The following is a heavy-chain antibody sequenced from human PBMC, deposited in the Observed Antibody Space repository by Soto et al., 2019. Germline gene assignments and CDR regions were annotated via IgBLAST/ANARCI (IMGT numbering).Heavy chain of an antibody. CDR3: ARDCLGCQQGDYFDY. J-gene: IGHJ4*02. V-gene: IGHV4-4*02. CDR2: IYHSGST. Sequence: QVQLQESGPGLVKPSGTLFLTCAVSGGSISSSNWWSWVRQPPAKGLEWIGEIYHSGSTNYNPSLKSRVTISVDKSKNQFSLKLSSVTAADTAVYYCARDCLGCQQGDYFDYWGQGTLVTVSS. CDR1: GGSISSSNW. D-gene: IGHD3-16*01.